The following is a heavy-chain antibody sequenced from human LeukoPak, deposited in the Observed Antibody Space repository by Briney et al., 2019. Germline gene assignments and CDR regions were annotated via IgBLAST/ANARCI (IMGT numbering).Heavy chain of an antibody. V-gene: IGHV4-59*08. Sequence: SETLSLTCSVSGGSITSYYWNWIRQPPGKGLEWIGYLYYSGSTNYNPSLKSRVTISIDTSKNQFSLKLRSVTAADTAIYYCARQGYDILTGYIDAFDIWGQGTMVTVSS. J-gene: IGHJ3*02. CDR3: ARQGYDILTGYIDAFDI. CDR1: GGSITSYY. D-gene: IGHD3-9*01. CDR2: LYYSGST.